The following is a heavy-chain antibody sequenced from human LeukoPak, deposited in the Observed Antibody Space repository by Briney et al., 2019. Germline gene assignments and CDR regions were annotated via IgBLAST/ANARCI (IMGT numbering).Heavy chain of an antibody. CDR1: GFTFSTNA. CDR2: ITYDGLKT. D-gene: IGHD3/OR15-3a*01. CDR3: ARDFSWTFDF. J-gene: IGHJ4*02. Sequence: GGSLRLSCAASGFTFSTNAMNWVRQAPGKGLEWVSLITYDGLKTSYADSVKGRFTISRDKSTNTLYLQMNSLRVEDTAVYYCARDFSWTFDFWGQGTLVTVSS. V-gene: IGHV3-30*04.